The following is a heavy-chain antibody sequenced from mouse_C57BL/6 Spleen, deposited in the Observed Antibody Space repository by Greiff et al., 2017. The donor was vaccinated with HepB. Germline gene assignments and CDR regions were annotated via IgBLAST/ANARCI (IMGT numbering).Heavy chain of an antibody. V-gene: IGHV5-4*01. Sequence: DVQLVESGGGLVKPGGSLKLSCAASGFTFSSYAMSWVRQTPEKRLEWVATISDGGSYTYYPDNVKGRFTISRDNAKTNLYLQMSHRKSAETAMYYCARDPYSPYYFDSWGQCTTLTVSS. CDR3: ARDPYSPYYFDS. D-gene: IGHD2-12*01. CDR2: ISDGGSYT. CDR1: GFTFSSYA. J-gene: IGHJ2*01.